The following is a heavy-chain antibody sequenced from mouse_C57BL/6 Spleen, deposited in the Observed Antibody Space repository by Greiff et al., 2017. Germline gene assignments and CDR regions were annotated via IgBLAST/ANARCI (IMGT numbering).Heavy chain of an antibody. D-gene: IGHD1-1*01. CDR1: GYAFSSSW. CDR2: IYPGDGDT. Sequence: LVESGPELVKPGASVKISCKASGYAFSSSWMNWVKQRPGKGLEWIGRIYPGDGDTNYNGKFKGKATLTADKSSSTAYMQLSSLTSEDSAVYFCAITLYYGSSEGYFDYWGQGTTLTVSS. V-gene: IGHV1-82*01. CDR3: AITLYYGSSEGYFDY. J-gene: IGHJ2*01.